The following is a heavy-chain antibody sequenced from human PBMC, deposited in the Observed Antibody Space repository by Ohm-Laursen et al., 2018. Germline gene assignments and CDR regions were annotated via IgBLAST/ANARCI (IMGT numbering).Heavy chain of an antibody. CDR1: GFTFSTHA. Sequence: SLRLSCAASGFTFSTHAMHWVRQAPGKGLEWVAMIWSDGKTKFYVDSVKGRFTISRDNSKNTLYLQMNSLRAEDTAVYYCARAGYCSGGTCYPHRHWGQGTLVTVSS. V-gene: IGHV3-33*01. D-gene: IGHD2-15*01. CDR3: ARAGYCSGGTCYPHRH. J-gene: IGHJ4*02. CDR2: IWSDGKTK.